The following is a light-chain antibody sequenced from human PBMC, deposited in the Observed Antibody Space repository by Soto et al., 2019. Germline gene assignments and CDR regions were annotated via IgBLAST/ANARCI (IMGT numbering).Light chain of an antibody. CDR3: QQYNNWLLT. CDR2: DAS. CDR1: QSISSW. J-gene: IGKJ4*01. Sequence: DIQMTQSPSTLSASVGDRVTITCRASQSISSWLAWYQQKPGKAPKLLIYDASSLESGVPSRFSGSGSGTEFTLTISSLQPDDFATYYCQQYNNWLLTFGGGTNVDIK. V-gene: IGKV1-5*01.